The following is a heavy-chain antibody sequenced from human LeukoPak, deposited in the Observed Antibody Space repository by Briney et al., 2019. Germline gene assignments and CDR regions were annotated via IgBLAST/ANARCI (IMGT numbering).Heavy chain of an antibody. Sequence: PGGSLRLSCEASGFTFSSYWMHWVRQTPGKGLKWVARIKSDGSTIYTDSVQGRFTISRDNAKNSLYLQLNSLSAEDTAVYYCAKGRRIATPWSWFDPWGHRTLVTVSS. D-gene: IGHD6-6*01. V-gene: IGHV3-74*01. J-gene: IGHJ5*02. CDR2: IKSDGST. CDR3: AKGRRIATPWSWFDP. CDR1: GFTFSSYW.